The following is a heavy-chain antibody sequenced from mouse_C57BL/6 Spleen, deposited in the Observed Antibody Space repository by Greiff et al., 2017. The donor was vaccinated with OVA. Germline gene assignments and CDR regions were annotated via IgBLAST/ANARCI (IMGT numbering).Heavy chain of an antibody. D-gene: IGHD1-1*01. CDR1: GYTFTDYY. V-gene: IGHV1-19*01. CDR3: ASPHYYGSSYWYFDV. Sequence: VHVKQSGPVLVKPGASVKMSCKASGYTFTDYYMNWVKQSHGKSLEWIGVIKPYNGGTSSNQKFKGKATLTVDKSDSKASMELNSLTSEDSAVYYCASPHYYGSSYWYFDVWGTGTTVTVSS. J-gene: IGHJ1*03. CDR2: IKPYNGGT.